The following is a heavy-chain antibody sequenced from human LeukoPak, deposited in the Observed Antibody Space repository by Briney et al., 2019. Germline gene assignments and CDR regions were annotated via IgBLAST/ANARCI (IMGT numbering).Heavy chain of an antibody. V-gene: IGHV1-69*05. J-gene: IGHJ4*02. D-gene: IGHD2-15*01. CDR2: IIPIFGTA. Sequence: SVKVSCKASGGTFSSYAISWVRQAPGQGLEWMGRIIPIFGTANYAQKFQGRVTITTDESTSTAYMELSNLRSEDTAVYYCARHEDILRNNYFDYWGQGTLVTVSS. CDR3: ARHEDILRNNYFDY. CDR1: GGTFSSYA.